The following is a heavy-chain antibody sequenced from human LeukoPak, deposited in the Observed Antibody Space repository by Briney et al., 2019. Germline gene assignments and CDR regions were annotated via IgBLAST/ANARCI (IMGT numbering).Heavy chain of an antibody. V-gene: IGHV3-43*01. CDR2: ISWDGGNT. J-gene: IGHJ4*02. CDR1: GFTFDDYT. D-gene: IGHD5-18*01. Sequence: GGSLRLSCAACGFTFDDYTMHWVRQAPGKGLEWVSLISWDGGNTFYADSVKGRFTISRDNSKNSLYLQMNSLRTEDTALYYCAKDFLRGYSYSYFDYWGQGTLVTVSS. CDR3: AKDFLRGYSYSYFDY.